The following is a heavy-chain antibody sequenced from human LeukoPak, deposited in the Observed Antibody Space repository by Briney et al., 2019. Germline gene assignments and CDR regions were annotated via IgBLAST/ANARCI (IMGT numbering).Heavy chain of an antibody. J-gene: IGHJ6*03. CDR1: GFTFSSYS. Sequence: GGSLRLSCAASGFTFSSYSMNWVRQAPGKGLEWLSYISTSSTTIYYADSVKGRFTISRDNAKNSLYLQMNSLRAEDTAVYYCTTDHQTTVSPYYYYYYMDVWGKGTTVTVSS. CDR2: ISTSSTTI. CDR3: TTDHQTTVSPYYYYYYMDV. D-gene: IGHD4-11*01. V-gene: IGHV3-48*01.